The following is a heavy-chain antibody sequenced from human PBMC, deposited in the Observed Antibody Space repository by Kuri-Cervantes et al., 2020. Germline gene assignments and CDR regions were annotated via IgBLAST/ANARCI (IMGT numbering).Heavy chain of an antibody. J-gene: IGHJ5*02. CDR1: GFTFSSYT. D-gene: IGHD3-9*01. CDR2: LGNSHDYI. Sequence: GGSLRLSCTVSGFTFSSYTMSWVRLAPGKGLEWVSSLGNSHDYIHYADSVKGRFTISRDNAKNSLYLQMNSLRAEDTAVYYCAREVDTNWFDPWGQGTLVTVSS. CDR3: AREVDTNWFDP. V-gene: IGHV3-21*01.